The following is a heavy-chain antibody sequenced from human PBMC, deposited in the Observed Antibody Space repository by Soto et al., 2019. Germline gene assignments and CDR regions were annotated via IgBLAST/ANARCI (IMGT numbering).Heavy chain of an antibody. J-gene: IGHJ3*02. V-gene: IGHV3-9*01. D-gene: IGHD5-12*01. CDR1: GFTFDDYA. CDR3: AREVATSFDI. CDR2: ISWNSGSI. Sequence: GGSLRLSCAASGFTFDDYAMHWVRQAPGKGLEWVSGISWNSGSIGYADSVKGRFTISRDNAKNSLYLQMNSLRAEDTALYYCAREVATSFDIWGQGTVGTVSS.